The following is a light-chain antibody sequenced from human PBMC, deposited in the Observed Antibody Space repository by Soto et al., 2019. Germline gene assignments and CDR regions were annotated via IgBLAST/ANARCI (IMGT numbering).Light chain of an antibody. J-gene: IGKJ5*01. CDR3: QQRSNVRPIP. CDR2: DAS. CDR1: QIVTDF. Sequence: EIVFIQFPVILSLCLGERATXSCRASQIVTDFLAWYQQKPVQSPMLLIYDASNTSTRIPSIFSCYWSGPDFNLTISSIGPEDFAVHYCQQRSNVRPIPFAQRARPEIK. V-gene: IGKV3-11*01.